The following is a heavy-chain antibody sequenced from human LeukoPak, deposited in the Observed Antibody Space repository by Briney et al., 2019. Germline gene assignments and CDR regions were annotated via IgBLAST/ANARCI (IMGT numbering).Heavy chain of an antibody. CDR1: GFTFSSYA. Sequence: GGSPRLSCAASGFTFSSYAMTWVRQAPGKGLEWVSAISRSGGSTYYADSVKGRFTISRDNSKNTLYLQMNSLSADDTAVYYCAKERSHYDNTGFDYWGQGTLVTVSS. CDR3: AKERSHYDNTGFDY. D-gene: IGHD3-22*01. CDR2: ISRSGGST. V-gene: IGHV3-23*01. J-gene: IGHJ4*02.